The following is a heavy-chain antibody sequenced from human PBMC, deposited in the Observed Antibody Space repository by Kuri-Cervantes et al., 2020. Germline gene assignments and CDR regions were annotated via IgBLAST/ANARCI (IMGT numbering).Heavy chain of an antibody. D-gene: IGHD3-10*01. CDR1: GGTFSSYT. V-gene: IGHV1-69*02. CDR2: IIPILGIA. CDR3: ARARSGAIPGRGIMYFDY. Sequence: SVKVSCKASGGTFSSYTISWVRQAPGQGLEWMGRIIPILGIANYAQKFQGRVTMTRDTSTSTVYMELSSLRSEDTAVYYCARARSGAIPGRGIMYFDYWGQGTLVTVSS. J-gene: IGHJ4*02.